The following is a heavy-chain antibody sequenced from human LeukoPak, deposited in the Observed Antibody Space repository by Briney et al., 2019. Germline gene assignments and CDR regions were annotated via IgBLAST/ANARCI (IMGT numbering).Heavy chain of an antibody. CDR2: ISYDGSNK. D-gene: IGHD5-18*01. CDR3: ARGSGYSYGYADY. Sequence: PGGSLRLSCRASGFTFGDYAMSWVRQAPGKGLEWVAVISYDGSNKYYADSVKGRFTISRDNSKNTLYLQMNSLRAEDTAVYYCARGSGYSYGYADYWGQGTLVTVSS. V-gene: IGHV3-30-3*01. J-gene: IGHJ4*02. CDR1: GFTFGDYA.